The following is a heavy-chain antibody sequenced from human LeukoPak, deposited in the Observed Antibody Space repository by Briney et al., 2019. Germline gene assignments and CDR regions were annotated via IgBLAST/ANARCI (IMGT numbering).Heavy chain of an antibody. V-gene: IGHV3-21*01. CDR3: ARDAGQLLQRGAFDI. CDR2: ISSSSSYI. CDR1: GFTFSSYS. Sequence: WGSLRLSCAASGFTFSSYSMNWVRQAPGKGLGWVSSISSSSSYIYYADSVKGRFTISRDNAKNSLYLQIISLRAEDTAVYYCARDAGQLLQRGAFDIWGQGTMVTVSS. J-gene: IGHJ3*02. D-gene: IGHD2-2*01.